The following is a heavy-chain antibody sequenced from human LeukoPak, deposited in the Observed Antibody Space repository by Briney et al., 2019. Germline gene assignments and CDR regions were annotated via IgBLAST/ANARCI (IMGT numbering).Heavy chain of an antibody. Sequence: GGSLRLSCAASGFTFSSSAMSWVRQAPGKGLEWVSSISSSSSYIYYADSVKGRFTISRDNAKNSLYLQMNSLRAEDTAVYYCARVGCSSTSCYVDYWGQGTLVTVSS. V-gene: IGHV3-21*01. CDR1: GFTFSSSA. CDR2: ISSSSSYI. J-gene: IGHJ4*02. CDR3: ARVGCSSTSCYVDY. D-gene: IGHD2-2*01.